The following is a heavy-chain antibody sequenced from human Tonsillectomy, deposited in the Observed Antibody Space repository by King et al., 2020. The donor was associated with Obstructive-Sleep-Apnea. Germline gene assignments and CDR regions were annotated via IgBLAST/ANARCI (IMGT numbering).Heavy chain of an antibody. Sequence: QVQLQQWGAGLLKPSETLSLTCAVYGGSFRNYYWSWIRQPPGKGLEWIGEINHSGSTNYNPSLKSRVTISVDTSKNQFSLKVSSVTAADTAVYYCAGEMMRGYDSHSGFDFWGQGTLVTVSS. CDR1: GGSFRNYY. CDR2: INHSGST. V-gene: IGHV4-34*01. J-gene: IGHJ4*02. D-gene: IGHD5-12*01. CDR3: AGEMMRGYDSHSGFDF.